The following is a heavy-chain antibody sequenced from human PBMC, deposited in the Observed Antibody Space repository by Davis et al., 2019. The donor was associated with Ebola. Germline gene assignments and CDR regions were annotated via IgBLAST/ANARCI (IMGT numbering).Heavy chain of an antibody. J-gene: IGHJ3*02. CDR3: ATCRGDCGGAFDI. CDR2: MSPNTGNT. Sequence: ASVKVSCKASGYSFISHDINWVRKASGQRHEWMGWMSPNTGNTGLEQKFQGRLTMTRDTSISTAYMELSSRRSEDKAVYYCATCRGDCGGAFDIWGQGTMVTVSS. D-gene: IGHD2-21*02. CDR1: GYSFISHD. V-gene: IGHV1-8*01.